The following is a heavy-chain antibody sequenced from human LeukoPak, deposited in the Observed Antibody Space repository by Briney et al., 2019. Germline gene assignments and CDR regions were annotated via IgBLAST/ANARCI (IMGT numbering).Heavy chain of an antibody. CDR2: ISDNEGTT. V-gene: IGHV3-23*01. J-gene: IGHJ4*02. CDR1: GFTFNYYA. Sequence: GGSLRLSCAASGFTFNYYAMSWVRQAPGKGLEWVSGISDNEGTTYYTDSVKGRFTISRDNTKNTVYLQMNDLRADDTAVYFCARHDSFIPYWGQGTLVTVSS. D-gene: IGHD5-18*01. CDR3: ARHDSFIPY.